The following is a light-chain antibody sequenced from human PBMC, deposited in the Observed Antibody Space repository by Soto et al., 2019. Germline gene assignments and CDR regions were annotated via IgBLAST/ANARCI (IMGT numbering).Light chain of an antibody. J-gene: IGKJ4*01. CDR2: DAS. Sequence: EIVLTQSPATLSLSPGNRATLSCRASQSVSSYLAWYQQKPGQAPRLLIYDASTRATGIPARFSGSGSGTDFTLTITGLEPEDFEVYYGQQRSDWPSTFGGGTKVEIK. CDR3: QQRSDWPST. CDR1: QSVSSY. V-gene: IGKV3-11*01.